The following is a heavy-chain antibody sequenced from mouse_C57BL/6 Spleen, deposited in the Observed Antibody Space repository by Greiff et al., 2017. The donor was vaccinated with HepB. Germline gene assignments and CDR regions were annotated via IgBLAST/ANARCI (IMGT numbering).Heavy chain of an antibody. J-gene: IGHJ1*03. CDR3: VRDPLYYYGSSYGYFDV. D-gene: IGHD1-1*01. Sequence: EVMLVESGGGLVQPKGSLKLSCAASGFTFNTYAMHWVRQAPGKGLEWVARIRSKSSNYATYYADSVKDRFTISRDDSQSMLYLQMNNLKTEDTAMYYCVRDPLYYYGSSYGYFDVWGTGTTVTVSS. CDR2: IRSKSSNYAT. CDR1: GFTFNTYA. V-gene: IGHV10-3*01.